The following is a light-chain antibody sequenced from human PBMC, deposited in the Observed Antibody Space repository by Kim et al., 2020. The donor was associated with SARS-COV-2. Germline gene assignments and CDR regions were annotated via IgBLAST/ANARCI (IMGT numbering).Light chain of an antibody. V-gene: IGKV3-20*01. CDR3: QQYGDSPRWT. J-gene: IGKJ1*01. CDR1: ESVSGNH. CDR2: GAS. Sequence: PGERANLSCSATESVSGNHLAWYQQKPDQAPRLLIYGASSRATGIPDRFSGSGSATDFTLTISRLEPEDFAVYYCQQYGDSPRWTFGQGTKVDIK.